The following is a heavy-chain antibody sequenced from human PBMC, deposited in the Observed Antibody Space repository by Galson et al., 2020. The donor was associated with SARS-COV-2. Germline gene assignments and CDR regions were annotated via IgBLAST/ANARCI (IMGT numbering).Heavy chain of an antibody. Sequence: SQASETLSLTCAVYGGSFSVYSWTWIRQPTGKGLEWVGEVNHSGSSSHNPSLRGRVIISRDTSKNQFSLKLSSVTAADTAMYFCARGTYGAVAVEYYYDYWGLGTLVTVST. V-gene: IGHV4-34*01. CDR3: ARGTYGAVAVEYYYDY. D-gene: IGHD6-19*01. J-gene: IGHJ4*02. CDR1: GGSFSVYS. CDR2: VNHSGSS.